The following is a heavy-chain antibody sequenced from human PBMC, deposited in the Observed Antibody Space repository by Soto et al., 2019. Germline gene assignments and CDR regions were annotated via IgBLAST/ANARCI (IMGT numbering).Heavy chain of an antibody. CDR1: GFTVSSNY. CDR2: IYSGGST. D-gene: IGHD5-12*01. V-gene: IGHV3-66*01. Sequence: EVQLVESGGGLVQPGGSLRLSCAASGFTVSSNYMSWVRQAPGKGLEWVSVIYSGGSTDYADSVKARFTISRDNSKNTLYLQMTSLSAEDTAVYYGAGGLYSGGHDFDYGGQGTLVTVSS. J-gene: IGHJ4*02. CDR3: AGGLYSGGHDFDY.